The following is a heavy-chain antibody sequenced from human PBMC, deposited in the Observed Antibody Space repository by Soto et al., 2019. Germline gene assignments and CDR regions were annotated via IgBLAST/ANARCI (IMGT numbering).Heavy chain of an antibody. J-gene: IGHJ6*02. D-gene: IGHD2-2*02. Sequence: GESLKISCKGSGYSFTSYWISWVRQMPGKGLEWMGRIDPSDSYTNYSPSFQGHVTISADKSISTAYLQWSSLKASDTAMYYCARHGRGDIVVVPAAIEEYYYYGMDVWGQGTTVTVYS. CDR2: IDPSDSYT. CDR1: GYSFTSYW. V-gene: IGHV5-10-1*01. CDR3: ARHGRGDIVVVPAAIEEYYYYGMDV.